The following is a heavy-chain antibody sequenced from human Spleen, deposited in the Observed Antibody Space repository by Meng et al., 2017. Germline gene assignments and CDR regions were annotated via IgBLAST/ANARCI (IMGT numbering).Heavy chain of an antibody. CDR3: TRVIRGRVVDATDAFDL. Sequence: GPLRFSCAVYGGSFIGYFWSWIRQPPGKGLEWIGEINHSGSTNYNPSLKSRVTISVDTSKNPFSLKLSSVTAADTAMYYCTRVIRGRVVDATDAFDLWGQGTMVTVSS. D-gene: IGHD2-15*01. J-gene: IGHJ3*01. CDR2: INHSGST. CDR1: GGSFIGYF. V-gene: IGHV4-34*01.